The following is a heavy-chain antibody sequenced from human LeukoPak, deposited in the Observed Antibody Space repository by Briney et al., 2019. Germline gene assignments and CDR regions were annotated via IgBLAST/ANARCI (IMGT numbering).Heavy chain of an antibody. CDR3: ARAGSGSGWYFDY. D-gene: IGHD6-19*01. J-gene: IGHJ4*02. CDR2: ISPYNGNT. V-gene: IGHV1-18*01. CDR1: GYDFTSVG. Sequence: ASVKVSCKASGYDFTSVGITWVRRAPGQGLEWMGWISPYNGNTRYAQKFQGRVAMTTDTSTTSAYMELRGLRFNDTAVYYCARAGSGSGWYFDYWGQGTLVTVSS.